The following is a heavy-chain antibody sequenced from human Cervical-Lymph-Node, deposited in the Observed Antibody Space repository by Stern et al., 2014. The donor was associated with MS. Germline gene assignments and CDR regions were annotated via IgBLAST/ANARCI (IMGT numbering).Heavy chain of an antibody. J-gene: IGHJ6*02. Sequence: EVQLEESGGGLVQPGGSLRLSCAASGFTFSTYAFRWVRQAPGKGLEWVSSISASGVYTYYADSVKGRFTISRDNSKSMLYLEMQSLRAEDTAVYHCAKDLGRGVVVVPLYGLDVWGQGTTVTVSS. CDR1: GFTFSTYA. CDR3: AKDLGRGVVVVPLYGLDV. V-gene: IGHV3-23*04. D-gene: IGHD2-2*01. CDR2: ISASGVYT.